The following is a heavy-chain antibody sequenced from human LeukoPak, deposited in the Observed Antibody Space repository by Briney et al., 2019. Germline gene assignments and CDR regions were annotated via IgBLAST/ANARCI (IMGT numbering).Heavy chain of an antibody. V-gene: IGHV4-39*01. Sequence: SETLSLTCTVSGGSISSSSYYWGWLRQPPGKGLEWIGSIYYSGSTYYNPSLKSRVTISVDTSKNQFSLKLSSVTAADTAVYYCARHWEYSSSSYHDPWGQGTLVTVSS. CDR3: ARHWEYSSSSYHDP. CDR1: GGSISSSSYY. J-gene: IGHJ5*02. D-gene: IGHD6-6*01. CDR2: IYYSGST.